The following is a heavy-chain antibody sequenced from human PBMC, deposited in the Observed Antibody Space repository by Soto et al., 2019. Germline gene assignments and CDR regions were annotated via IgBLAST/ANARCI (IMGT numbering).Heavy chain of an antibody. J-gene: IGHJ4*02. V-gene: IGHV4-59*01. CDR2: IYYSGST. Sequence: QVQLQESGPGLVKPSETLSLTCTVSGGSISSYYWSWIRQPPGKGLEWIGYIYYSGSTNYNPSLTSRVTVSVDKSKNQFSLKLSSVTAADTAVYYCARETTYSSSWARFDYWGQGTLVTVSS. CDR1: GGSISSYY. D-gene: IGHD6-13*01. CDR3: ARETTYSSSWARFDY.